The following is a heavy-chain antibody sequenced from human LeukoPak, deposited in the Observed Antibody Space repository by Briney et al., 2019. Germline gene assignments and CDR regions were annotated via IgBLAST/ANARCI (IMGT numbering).Heavy chain of an antibody. CDR1: GFILSSCS. CDR3: ARWATNWCRAYDY. Sequence: RRSLPLSCPSTGFILSSCSMNRFRQAPGKGLEWVSSISSSSSYIYHADSVKGRFTISRDNAKNSLYLQMNSLRAEDTAVYYCARWATNWCRAYDYWGQGTLVTDSS. J-gene: IGHJ4*02. V-gene: IGHV3-21*01. D-gene: IGHD5-12*01. CDR2: ISSSSSYI.